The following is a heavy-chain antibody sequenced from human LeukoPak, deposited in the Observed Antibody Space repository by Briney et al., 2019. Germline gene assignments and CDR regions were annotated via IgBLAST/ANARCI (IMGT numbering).Heavy chain of an antibody. CDR3: AKGFRVATTHFDY. CDR1: GFTFSSYG. V-gene: IGHV3-30*18. CDR2: ISYDGSNK. J-gene: IGHJ4*02. D-gene: IGHD5-12*01. Sequence: PGGSLRLSCAASGFTFSSYGMHWVRQAPGKGLEWVAVISYDGSNKYYADPVKGRFTISRDNSKNTLYLQMNSLRAEDTAVYYCAKGFRVATTHFDYWGQGTLVTVSS.